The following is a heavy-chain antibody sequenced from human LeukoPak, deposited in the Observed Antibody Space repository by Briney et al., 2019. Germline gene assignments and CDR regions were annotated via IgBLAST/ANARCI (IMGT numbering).Heavy chain of an antibody. CDR3: ARDPDSSSWYWFDP. D-gene: IGHD6-13*01. CDR2: INWNGGST. CDR1: GFTFDDYG. Sequence: GGSLRLSCAASGFTFDDYGMSWVRQAPGNGLESVSGINWNGGSTVYADSVKGRFTISRDNAKNSLYLQMNSLRAEDTALYYCARDPDSSSWYWFDPWGQGTLVTVSS. J-gene: IGHJ5*02. V-gene: IGHV3-20*04.